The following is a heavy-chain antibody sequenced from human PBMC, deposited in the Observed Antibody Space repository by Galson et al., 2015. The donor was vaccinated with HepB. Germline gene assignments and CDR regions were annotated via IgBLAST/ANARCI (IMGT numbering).Heavy chain of an antibody. CDR2: ISYDGSNK. CDR1: GFTFSSYG. CDR3: AKNGLSSGGYFQH. D-gene: IGHD6-19*01. V-gene: IGHV3-30*18. Sequence: SLRLSCAASGFTFSSYGMHWVRQAPGKGLEWVAVISYDGSNKYYADSVKGRFTVSRDNSKNTLYLQMNSLRAEDTAVYYCAKNGLSSGGYFQHWGQGTLVTVSS. J-gene: IGHJ1*01.